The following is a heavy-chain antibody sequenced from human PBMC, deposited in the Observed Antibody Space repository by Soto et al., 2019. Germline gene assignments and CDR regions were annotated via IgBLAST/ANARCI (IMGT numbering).Heavy chain of an antibody. V-gene: IGHV4-59*01. D-gene: IGHD2-8*01. CDR1: GGSISRYY. CDR2: AYYSGDT. J-gene: IGHJ5*02. CDR3: ARDRSTYGGGGTGEVKENWFDP. Sequence: QVQLQESGPGLVKASETLSLTCSVSGGSISRYYWSWIRQPPGKGLEWIGYAYYSGDTRYNPALKSRVTMAVDTSKNQGSLKRSSVTAADTAVYYCARDRSTYGGGGTGEVKENWFDPWGQGALVTVSS.